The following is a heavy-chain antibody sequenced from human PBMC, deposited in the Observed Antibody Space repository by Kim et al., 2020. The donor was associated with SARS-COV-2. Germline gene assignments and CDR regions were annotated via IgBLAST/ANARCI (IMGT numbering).Heavy chain of an antibody. Sequence: SETLSLTCAVYGGSFSGYYWSWIRQPPGKGLEWIGEINHSGSTNYNPSLKSRVTISVDTSKNQFSLKLSSVTAADTAVYYCARRRNLITMIVVVKTGWFDPWGQGTLVTVSS. CDR3: ARRRNLITMIVVVKTGWFDP. V-gene: IGHV4-34*01. CDR1: GGSFSGYY. J-gene: IGHJ5*02. CDR2: INHSGST. D-gene: IGHD3-22*01.